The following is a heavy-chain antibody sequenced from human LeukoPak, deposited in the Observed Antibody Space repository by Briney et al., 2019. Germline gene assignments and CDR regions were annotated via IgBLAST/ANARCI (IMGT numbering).Heavy chain of an antibody. V-gene: IGHV4-4*02. D-gene: IGHD3-9*01. CDR2: INHSGNT. CDR3: ARAGVWLPAV. Sequence: SETLCLTCAVSGASISNDKWWGWVRQPPGKGLEWIGEINHSGNTNYSPSLKSRVTMSTDKSKNEFSLRLTSVTAADTAVYYCARAGVWLPAVWGQGTLVTVSS. J-gene: IGHJ4*02. CDR1: GASISNDKW.